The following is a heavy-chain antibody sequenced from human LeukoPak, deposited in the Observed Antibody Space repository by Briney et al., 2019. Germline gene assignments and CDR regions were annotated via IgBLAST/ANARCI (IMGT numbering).Heavy chain of an antibody. CDR3: ARVRVWSGSNRHTYYYYGMDV. Sequence: GASVKVSCKASGYTFTSYYMHWVRQAPGQGLEWMGIINPSGGSTSYAQKFRGRVTMTRDTSTSTVYMELSSLRSEDTAVYYCARVRVWSGSNRHTYYYYGMDVWGQGTTVTVSS. J-gene: IGHJ6*02. D-gene: IGHD3-3*01. CDR1: GYTFTSYY. CDR2: INPSGGST. V-gene: IGHV1-46*01.